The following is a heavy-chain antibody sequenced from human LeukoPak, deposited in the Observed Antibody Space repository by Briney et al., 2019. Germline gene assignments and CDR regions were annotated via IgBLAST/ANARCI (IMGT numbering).Heavy chain of an antibody. CDR3: AAGGASAP. D-gene: IGHD3-16*01. CDR2: ISPGDSGI. Sequence: GESLKISCKGSGYSYTNFWIGWVRQMPGKGLEWMGVISPGDSGIRYSPSFQGQVTISVDKSISTAYLQWSSLKASDSAMYYCAAGGASAPWGQGTLVTVSS. V-gene: IGHV5-51*01. J-gene: IGHJ5*02. CDR1: GYSYTNFW.